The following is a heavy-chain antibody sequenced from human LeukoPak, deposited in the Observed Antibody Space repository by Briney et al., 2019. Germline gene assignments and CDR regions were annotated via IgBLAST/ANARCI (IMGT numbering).Heavy chain of an antibody. CDR3: ARDGPSTDTAMVPGY. Sequence: GASVKVSCKASGYTFTSYYMHWVRQAPGQGLEWMGIINPSGGSTSYAQKFQGRVTMTRDTSTSTVYMELSSLRSEDTAVYYCARDGPSTDTAMVPGYWGQGTLVTVSS. CDR2: INPSGGST. J-gene: IGHJ4*02. D-gene: IGHD5-18*01. CDR1: GYTFTSYY. V-gene: IGHV1-46*01.